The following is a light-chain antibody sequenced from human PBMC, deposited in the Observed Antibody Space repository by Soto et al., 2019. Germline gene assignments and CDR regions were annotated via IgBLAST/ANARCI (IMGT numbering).Light chain of an antibody. V-gene: IGKV1-5*03. CDR2: RAS. J-gene: IGKJ3*01. CDR1: QSISSW. CDR3: HQYDSYSLT. Sequence: DIQMTQSPSTLSASVGDRVTITCRASQSISSWLAWYQQKPGTAPKLLLYRASSLESGVPSRFSGGGSETEFSLTISSLQPDDFATDYCHQYDSYSLTFGPGNKVDI.